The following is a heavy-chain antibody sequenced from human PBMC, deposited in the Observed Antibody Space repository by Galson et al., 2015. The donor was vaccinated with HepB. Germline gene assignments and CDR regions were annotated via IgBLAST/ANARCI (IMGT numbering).Heavy chain of an antibody. CDR2: VDPEDGET. J-gene: IGHJ5*02. CDR3: ATGDYDSSGYSS. V-gene: IGHV1-69-2*01. D-gene: IGHD3-22*01. CDR1: GYTFTDYY. Sequence: GYTFTDYYMHWVQQAPGKGLEWMGLVDPEDGETIYAEKFQGRVTITADTSTDTAYMELSSLRSEDTAVYYRATGDYDSSGYSSWGQGTLVTVSS.